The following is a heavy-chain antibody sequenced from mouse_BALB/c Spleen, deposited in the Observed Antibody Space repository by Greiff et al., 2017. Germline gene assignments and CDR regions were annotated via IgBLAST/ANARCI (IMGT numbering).Heavy chain of an antibody. CDR1: GFTFSSYA. D-gene: IGHD1-1*01. Sequence: EVHLVESGGGLVKPGGSLKLSCAASGFTFSSYAMSWVRQTPEKRLEWVASISSGGSTYYPDSVKGRFTISRDNARNILYLQMSSLRSEDTAMYYCAREGGSVVAPFDYWGQGTTLTVSS. CDR3: AREGGSVVAPFDY. V-gene: IGHV5-6-5*01. J-gene: IGHJ2*01. CDR2: ISSGGST.